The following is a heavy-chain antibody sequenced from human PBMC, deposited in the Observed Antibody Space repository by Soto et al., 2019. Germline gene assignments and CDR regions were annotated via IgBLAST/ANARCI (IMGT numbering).Heavy chain of an antibody. D-gene: IGHD2-15*01. CDR3: ARGIATGQLDP. Sequence: GASVKVSCKASGGTFSNFTISWVRQAPGQGLEWMGGIIPIFGTTNYAQKFRGRITITADESTSTAYMELSSLISEDTAVYYCARGIATGQLDPWGQGTLVTVSS. CDR2: IIPIFGTT. V-gene: IGHV1-69*13. CDR1: GGTFSNFT. J-gene: IGHJ5*02.